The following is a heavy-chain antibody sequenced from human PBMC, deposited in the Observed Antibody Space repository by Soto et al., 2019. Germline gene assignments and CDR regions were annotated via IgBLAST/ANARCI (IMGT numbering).Heavy chain of an antibody. V-gene: IGHV1-69*13. D-gene: IGHD1-26*01. CDR1: GGTFSSYA. CDR2: IIPIFGTA. Sequence: GASVKVSCKASGGTFSSYAISWVRQAPGQGLEWMGGIIPIFGTANYAQKFQGRVTITADESTSTAYMELSSLRSEDTAVYYCANGIVGATNDYWGQGTLVTVSS. J-gene: IGHJ4*02. CDR3: ANGIVGATNDY.